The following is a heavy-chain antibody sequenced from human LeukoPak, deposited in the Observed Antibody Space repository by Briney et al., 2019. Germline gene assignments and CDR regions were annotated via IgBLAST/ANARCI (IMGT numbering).Heavy chain of an antibody. V-gene: IGHV4-39*07. D-gene: IGHD3-22*01. J-gene: IGHJ4*02. CDR2: VYYSGTV. CDR1: GDSISSSTYY. CDR3: ARDPVYYDSSGYYYFGY. Sequence: SATLSLTCTVSGDSISSSTYYWGWIRQAPGKGLEWIGSVYYSGTVYNNPSLKSRVSISVDTSKNQFSLKLSSVTAADTAVYYCARDPVYYDSSGYYYFGYWGQGTLVTVSS.